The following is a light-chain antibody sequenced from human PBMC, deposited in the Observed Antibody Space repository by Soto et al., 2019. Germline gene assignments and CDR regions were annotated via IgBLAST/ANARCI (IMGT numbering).Light chain of an antibody. CDR3: QHYNSYSST. J-gene: IGKJ2*01. Sequence: DIPMTQSPSTLSASVGARVSITCRASQSINSWLAWYQQKPGKAPKLLIYEASSLQSVVPSSFSGSGSVTEFTLTISSLQPDDFATYYCQHYNSYSSTFGQGTKLEIK. V-gene: IGKV1-5*03. CDR2: EAS. CDR1: QSINSW.